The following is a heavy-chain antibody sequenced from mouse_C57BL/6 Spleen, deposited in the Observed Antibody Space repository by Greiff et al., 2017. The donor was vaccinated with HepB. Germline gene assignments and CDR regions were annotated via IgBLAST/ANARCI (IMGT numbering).Heavy chain of an antibody. D-gene: IGHD1-1*01. CDR3: ERSRYYGSNYWYFDV. CDR2: IHPNRGST. V-gene: IGHV1-64*01. J-gene: IGHJ1*03. CDR1: GYTFTSYW. Sequence: QVQLQQPGAELVKPGASVKLSCKASGYTFTSYWMHWVKQRPGQGREWIGRIHPNRGSTNYNEKFKSKATLTVDKSSSTAYMQLSSLTSEDSAVYYCERSRYYGSNYWYFDVWGTGTTVTVSS.